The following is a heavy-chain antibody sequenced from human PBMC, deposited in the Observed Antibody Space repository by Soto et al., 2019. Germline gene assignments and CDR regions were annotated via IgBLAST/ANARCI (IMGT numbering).Heavy chain of an antibody. CDR1: GFTFSDYY. Sequence: QVQLVESGGGLVTPGGSLRLSCASSGFTFSDYYMSWIRQAPGMGLEWLSYISPGLRYPAYADSVTGRFTISRDNARRSLSRQMNSLLAVDKAIYYCVTGGGGGLFCTWGQSNMATLSS. V-gene: IGHV3-11*06. CDR3: VTGGGGGLFCT. J-gene: IGHJ1*01. CDR2: ISPGLRYP. D-gene: IGHD2-15*01.